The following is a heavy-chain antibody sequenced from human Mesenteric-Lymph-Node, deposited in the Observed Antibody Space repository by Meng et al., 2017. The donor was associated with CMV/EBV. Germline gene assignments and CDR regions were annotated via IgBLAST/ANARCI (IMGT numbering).Heavy chain of an antibody. D-gene: IGHD5-12*01. CDR3: ARAGYSGGGMDV. Sequence: SETLSLTCTVSGGSISSSSYYWSWIRQPPGKGLEWIGEINHSGSTNYNPSLKSRVTISVDTSKNQFSLKLSSVTAADTAVYYCARAGYSGGGMDVWGQGTTVTVSS. CDR2: INHSGST. J-gene: IGHJ6*02. CDR1: GGSISSSSYY. V-gene: IGHV4-39*07.